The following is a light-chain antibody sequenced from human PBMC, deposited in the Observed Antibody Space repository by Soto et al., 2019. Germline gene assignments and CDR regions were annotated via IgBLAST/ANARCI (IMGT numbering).Light chain of an antibody. V-gene: IGKV1-5*01. CDR1: QSISSY. CDR3: QQYDSYSPT. CDR2: DAS. Sequence: DIQLNQSPSSLSASVGDRVTLTCLASQSISSYLNWYQQKPGKAPKLLIYDASSLESGVPSRFSGSGSGTEFTLTISSLQPDDFATYYCQQYDSYSPTFGQGTKVDIK. J-gene: IGKJ1*01.